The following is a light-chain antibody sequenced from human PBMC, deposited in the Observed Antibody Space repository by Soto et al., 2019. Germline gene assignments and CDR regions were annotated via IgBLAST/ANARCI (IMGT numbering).Light chain of an antibody. V-gene: IGKV3-11*01. Sequence: EIVLTQSPATLSLSPGERATLSCRASQSISSQLAWYQQKPGQAPRLLIYDASNRATGIPARFRGSGSGTDFTLTIAGLETEDFAVYYCQQRGNWPSLTFGGGTKVEIK. J-gene: IGKJ4*01. CDR1: QSISSQ. CDR2: DAS. CDR3: QQRGNWPSLT.